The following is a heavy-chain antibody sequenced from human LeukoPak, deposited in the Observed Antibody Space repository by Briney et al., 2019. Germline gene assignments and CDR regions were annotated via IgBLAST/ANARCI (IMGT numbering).Heavy chain of an antibody. D-gene: IGHD1-26*01. CDR3: AKDVGKWESLHFFDY. J-gene: IGHJ4*02. CDR1: GFTFSTNA. V-gene: IGHV3-23*01. CDR2: ISGSGAST. Sequence: GGSLRLSCLTSGFTFSTNAMSWVRQAPGKGLEWISGISGSGASTYYADSVTGRFTISRDNSRNALYLQMNSLRGDDTAVYYCAKDVGKWESLHFFDYWGQGTLVAVSS.